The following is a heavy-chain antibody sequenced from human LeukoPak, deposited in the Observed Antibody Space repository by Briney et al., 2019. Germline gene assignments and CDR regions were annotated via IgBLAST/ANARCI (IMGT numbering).Heavy chain of an antibody. D-gene: IGHD5-12*01. Sequence: ASVKVSCKASGGTFSSYAISWVLQAPGQGLEWVGGIIPIFGTANYAQKFQGRVTIAADKSTSTAYMELSSLRSEDAAVYYCARGYYSGYDSEAFDIWGQGTMVTVSS. CDR1: GGTFSSYA. V-gene: IGHV1-69*06. J-gene: IGHJ3*02. CDR3: ARGYYSGYDSEAFDI. CDR2: IIPIFGTA.